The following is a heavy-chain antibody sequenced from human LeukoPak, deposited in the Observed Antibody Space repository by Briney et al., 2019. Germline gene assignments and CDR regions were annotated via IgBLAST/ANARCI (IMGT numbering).Heavy chain of an antibody. Sequence: SVKVSCKASGGTFSSYAISWVRQAPGQGLEWMGGIIPLFGTANYAQKFQGRVTITTDESTSTAYMELSSLRSEDTAMYYCARGKRSSPGRVGYYYYYMDVWGKGTTVTVSS. D-gene: IGHD6-6*01. CDR2: IIPLFGTA. CDR3: ARGKRSSPGRVGYYYYYMDV. CDR1: GGTFSSYA. J-gene: IGHJ6*03. V-gene: IGHV1-69*05.